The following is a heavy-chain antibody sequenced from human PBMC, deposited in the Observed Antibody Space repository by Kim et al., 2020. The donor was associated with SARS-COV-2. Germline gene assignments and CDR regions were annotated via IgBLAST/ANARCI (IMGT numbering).Heavy chain of an antibody. V-gene: IGHV1-3*01. Sequence: GNGNTIYAQKFQGRVTFTTDTSARTAYMELRFLRSEDSAVYYCLGGFYFDYWGQGTLVTVSS. J-gene: IGHJ4*02. CDR3: LGGFYFDY. D-gene: IGHD3-16*01. CDR2: GNGNT.